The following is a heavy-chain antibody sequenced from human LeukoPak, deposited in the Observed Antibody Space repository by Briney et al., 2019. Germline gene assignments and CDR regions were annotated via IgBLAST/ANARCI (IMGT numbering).Heavy chain of an antibody. D-gene: IGHD3-22*01. CDR2: ISSSGSSI. CDR3: ASNPHSRPPNYVSSGYYLL. J-gene: IGHJ4*02. CDR1: GFTFSSYE. V-gene: IGHV3-48*03. Sequence: GGSLRLSCAASGFTFSSYEMNWVRQAPGKGLEWISYISSSGSSIYDADSVKGRFTISRDNSKNSLYLQLHSLRAEDTAVYYSASNPHSRPPNYVSSGYYLLWGQGTLVTVSS.